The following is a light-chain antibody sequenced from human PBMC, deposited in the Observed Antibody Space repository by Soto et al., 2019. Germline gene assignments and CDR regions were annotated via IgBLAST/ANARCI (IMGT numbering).Light chain of an antibody. CDR1: NSDVGGYNY. Sequence: QSALTQPASVSGSPGQSITISCTGTNSDVGGYNYVSWYQQHPGKAPKLMMYEVNNRPSAVSNRFSGSRSGNTASLTISGLQAEDEADYYCSSYTSSTTYVFGTRTKV. V-gene: IGLV2-14*01. CDR2: EVN. J-gene: IGLJ1*01. CDR3: SSYTSSTTYV.